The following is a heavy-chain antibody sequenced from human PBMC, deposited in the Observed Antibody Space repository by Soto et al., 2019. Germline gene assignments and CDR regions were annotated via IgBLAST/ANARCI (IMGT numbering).Heavy chain of an antibody. J-gene: IGHJ3*02. CDR3: ARDQGAMAYYASAI. D-gene: IGHD1-26*01. CDR1: GGSISSGGYY. V-gene: IGHV4-31*03. CDR2: IYYSGST. Sequence: SETLSLTCTVSGGSISSGGYYWSWIRQHPGKGLEWIGYIYYSGSTYYNPSLKSRVTISVDTSKNQFSLKLSSVTAADTAVYYCARDQGAMAYYASAIWGQRTMVPVSS.